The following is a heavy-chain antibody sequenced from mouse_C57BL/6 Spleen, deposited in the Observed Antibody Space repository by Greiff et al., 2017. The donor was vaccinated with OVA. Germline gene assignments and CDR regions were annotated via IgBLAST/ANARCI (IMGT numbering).Heavy chain of an antibody. J-gene: IGHJ2*01. Sequence: VKLMESGAELVKPGASVKLSCKASGYTFTEYTIHWVKQRSGQGLEWIGWFYPGSGSIKYNEKFKDKATLTADKSSSTVYMELSRLTSEDSAVYVCARHEDLRGNYLLDYWGQGTTLTVSS. D-gene: IGHD2-1*01. CDR3: ARHEDLRGNYLLDY. V-gene: IGHV1-62-2*01. CDR1: GYTFTEYT. CDR2: FYPGSGSI.